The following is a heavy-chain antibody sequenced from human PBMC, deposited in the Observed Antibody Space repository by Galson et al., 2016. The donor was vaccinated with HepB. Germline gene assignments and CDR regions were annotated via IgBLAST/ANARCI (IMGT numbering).Heavy chain of an antibody. CDR3: ARGLVTGGGNHFDY. V-gene: IGHV1-69*13. D-gene: IGHD4-23*01. CDR1: GGTFSSYS. J-gene: IGHJ4*02. CDR2: IIPIIGAA. Sequence: SVKVSCKASGGTFSSYSINWVRQAPGQGLEWVGGIIPIIGAANHAQKFQGRVTFTADESTSTGYMELSSLRSEDTAVYYCARGLVTGGGNHFDYWGQGTPVTVSS.